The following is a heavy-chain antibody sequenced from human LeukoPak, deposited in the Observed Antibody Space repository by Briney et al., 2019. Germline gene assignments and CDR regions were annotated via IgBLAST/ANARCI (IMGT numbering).Heavy chain of an antibody. CDR3: ARAMSIAARLQTIFDY. J-gene: IGHJ4*02. CDR1: GFTFSSYG. V-gene: IGHV3-11*01. Sequence: GGSLRLSCAASGFTFSSYGMSWIRQAPGKGLEWVSYISSSGSTIYYADSVKGRFTISRDNAKNSLYLQMNSLRAEDTAVYYCARAMSIAARLQTIFDYWGQGTLVTVSS. D-gene: IGHD6-6*01. CDR2: ISSSGSTI.